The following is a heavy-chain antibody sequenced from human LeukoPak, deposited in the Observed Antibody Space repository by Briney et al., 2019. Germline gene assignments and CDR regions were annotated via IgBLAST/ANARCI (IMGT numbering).Heavy chain of an antibody. V-gene: IGHV4-59*01. D-gene: IGHD5-18*01. CDR1: GGSISSYY. CDR2: IYNSGST. CDR3: ARGGYSYGYDDDFDY. J-gene: IGHJ4*02. Sequence: SETLSLTCTVSGGSISSYYWSWIRQSPGKGLEWIGYIYNSGSTNYNPSLKGRVTISVDTSKNKFSLNLSSVTAADTAVYYCARGGYSYGYDDDFDYWGQGTLVTVSS.